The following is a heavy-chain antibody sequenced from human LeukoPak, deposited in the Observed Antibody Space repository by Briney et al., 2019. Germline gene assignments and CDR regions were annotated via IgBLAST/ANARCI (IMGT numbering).Heavy chain of an antibody. D-gene: IGHD3-22*01. Sequence: GGSLRLSCAASGFTFSDAWMSWVRQAPGKGLEWVGRFKSKTDGGTRDYAAPVKGRFTISRDDSKNTLYLQMNSLKTEDTAVYFCTASFYYYDSSGYYYFDYWGQGTLVTVSS. V-gene: IGHV3-15*01. J-gene: IGHJ4*02. CDR1: GFTFSDAW. CDR2: FKSKTDGGTR. CDR3: TASFYYYDSSGYYYFDY.